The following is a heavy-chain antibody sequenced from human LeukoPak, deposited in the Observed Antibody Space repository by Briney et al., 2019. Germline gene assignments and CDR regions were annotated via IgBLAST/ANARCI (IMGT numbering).Heavy chain of an antibody. Sequence: PGGSLRLSCAASGFTFSSYAMSWVRQAPGKGLEWVSAISGSGGSTYYADSVKGRFTISRDNSKNTLYLQMNSLRAEDTAVYYCAKDQPTTKRFLEWPKPHYYYYYMDVWGKGTTVTVSS. CDR3: AKDQPTTKRFLEWPKPHYYYYYMDV. J-gene: IGHJ6*03. CDR2: ISGSGGST. D-gene: IGHD3-3*01. CDR1: GFTFSSYA. V-gene: IGHV3-23*01.